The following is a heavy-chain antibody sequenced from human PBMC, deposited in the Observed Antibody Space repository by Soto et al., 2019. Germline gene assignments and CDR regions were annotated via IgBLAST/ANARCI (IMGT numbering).Heavy chain of an antibody. CDR2: VYYTGST. D-gene: IGHD3-9*01. J-gene: IGHJ6*03. Sequence: SSGTLSLTCTVSGGSISNFYWSWIRQPPGKGLEWIGYVYYTGSTSYNPSLKRRVTFSADSSRGQFSLRLNSVTAADTAVYCCARTVLGPDLLADSFVDYYYYMDVWGQGTTVTVSS. CDR1: GGSISNFY. V-gene: IGHV4-59*08. CDR3: ARTVLGPDLLADSFVDYYYYMDV.